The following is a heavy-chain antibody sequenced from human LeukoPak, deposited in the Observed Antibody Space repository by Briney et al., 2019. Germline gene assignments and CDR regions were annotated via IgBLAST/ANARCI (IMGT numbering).Heavy chain of an antibody. V-gene: IGHV1-69*06. CDR1: GSTFSNHA. CDR2: FIPIFGTA. Sequence: SVKVSCKASGSTFSNHASTWVRQAPGQGLEWMGGFIPIFGTANYAQKFQGRVTITADKSTSTAYMELSSLRSEDTAVYYCASVPPYSGYDFVDYWSQGTLVTVSS. D-gene: IGHD5-12*01. J-gene: IGHJ4*02. CDR3: ASVPPYSGYDFVDY.